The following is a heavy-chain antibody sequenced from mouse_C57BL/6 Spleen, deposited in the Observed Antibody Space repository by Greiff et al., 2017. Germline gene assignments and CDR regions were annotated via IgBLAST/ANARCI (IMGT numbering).Heavy chain of an antibody. Sequence: EVQLQQSGPELVKPGASVKIPCKASGYTFTDYNMDWVKQSNGKSLEWIGDINPNNGGTIYNPKCKGKATLTVDKSSSTAYMELRSLTSEDTGVYYCARRGYYGSSYWYCDVWGTGTTVTVSS. CDR1: GYTFTDYN. J-gene: IGHJ1*03. CDR3: ARRGYYGSSYWYCDV. D-gene: IGHD1-1*01. V-gene: IGHV1-18*01. CDR2: INPNNGGT.